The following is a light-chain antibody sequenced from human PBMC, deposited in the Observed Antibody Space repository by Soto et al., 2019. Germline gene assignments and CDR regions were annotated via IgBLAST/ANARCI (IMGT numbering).Light chain of an antibody. J-gene: IGLJ3*02. Sequence: QSALTQPASVSGSPGQSITISCTGSSSDVGGYNYVSWYQQHPGKAPKIMIYEVSNRPSGVSNRFSGSKSGNTASLTISGLRAEDEADYYCSSYASSSIRVFGGGTKLTVL. CDR3: SSYASSSIRV. V-gene: IGLV2-14*01. CDR1: SSDVGGYNY. CDR2: EVS.